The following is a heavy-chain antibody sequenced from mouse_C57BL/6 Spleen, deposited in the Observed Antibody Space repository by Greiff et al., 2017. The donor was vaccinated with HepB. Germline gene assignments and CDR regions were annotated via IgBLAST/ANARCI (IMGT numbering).Heavy chain of an antibody. J-gene: IGHJ4*01. CDR2: IYPGSGNT. V-gene: IGHV1-76*01. CDR3: ARPTGTDYAMDY. D-gene: IGHD4-1*01. CDR1: GYTFTDYY. Sequence: VQLVESGAELVRPGASVKLSCKASGYTFTDYYINWVKQRPGQGLEWIARIYPGSGNTYYNEKFKGKATLTAEKSSSTAYMQLSSLTSEDSAVYFCARPTGTDYAMDYWGQGTSVTVSS.